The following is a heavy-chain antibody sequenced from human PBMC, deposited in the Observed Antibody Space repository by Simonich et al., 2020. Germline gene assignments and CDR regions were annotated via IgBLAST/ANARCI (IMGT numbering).Heavy chain of an antibody. CDR3: ARDYSNYDAFDI. CDR1: GFTFSSYE. D-gene: IGHD4-4*01. Sequence: EVQLVESGGGLVQPGGSLRLSVAASGFTFSSYEMHWVRQAPGKVRVWVLRIHSYVISTRYTVSVKGRFTISRDNAKNTLYLQMNSLRSEDTALYYCARDYSNYDAFDIWGQGTMVTVSS. V-gene: IGHV3-74*01. J-gene: IGHJ3*02. CDR2: IHSYVIST.